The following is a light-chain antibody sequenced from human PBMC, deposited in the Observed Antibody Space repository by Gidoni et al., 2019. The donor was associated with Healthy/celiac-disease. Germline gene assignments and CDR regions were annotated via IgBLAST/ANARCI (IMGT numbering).Light chain of an antibody. V-gene: IGKV1-27*01. CDR1: QGISTY. J-gene: IGKJ1*01. CDR3: QKYNSDPQT. Sequence: IQISQSPSSLSASVGDRVTITCRASQGISTYLAWYQQKPGKVPKLLIYAASTLQSGVPSRFSGSGSGTDFTLTISSLQPEDVATYYCQKYNSDPQTFGQGTKVEIK. CDR2: AAS.